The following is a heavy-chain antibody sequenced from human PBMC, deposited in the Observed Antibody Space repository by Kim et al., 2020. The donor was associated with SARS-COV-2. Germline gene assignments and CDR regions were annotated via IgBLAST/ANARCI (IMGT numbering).Heavy chain of an antibody. J-gene: IGHJ4*02. CDR3: AKDSPEFCSNGICYTDF. D-gene: IGHD2-15*01. Sequence: GEGRFTISRDNYKNTLYLQMTSLRVEDTALYYCAKDSPEFCSNGICYTDFWGQGTLVTVSS. V-gene: IGHV3-23*01.